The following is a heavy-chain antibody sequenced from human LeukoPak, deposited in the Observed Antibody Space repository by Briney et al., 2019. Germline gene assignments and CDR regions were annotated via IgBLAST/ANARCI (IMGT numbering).Heavy chain of an antibody. V-gene: IGHV3-48*03. CDR2: ISSSGSPI. D-gene: IGHD3-3*01. CDR3: ARRGWSAAPNA. Sequence: PGGSLRLSCAASGFSFSTYEMNWVRQAPGKGLEWVSYISSSGSPIYYAVSVKGRFTISRDNAKNSLYLQMNSLRAEDTAVYYCARRGWSAAPNAWGQGTLVTVSS. CDR1: GFSFSTYE. J-gene: IGHJ5*02.